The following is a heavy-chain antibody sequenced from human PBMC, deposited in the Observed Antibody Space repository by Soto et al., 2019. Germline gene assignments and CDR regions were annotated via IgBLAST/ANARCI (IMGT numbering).Heavy chain of an antibody. CDR2: ISYSDTT. CDR3: AGVGRSTTPLGACGI. Sequence: SETLSLTCTVSGNSIATGANYWSWIRQHPGKGLEWIGYISYSDTTYYNPSLKSRFTISVDTSKNQFSLILTAVTAADTAVDYCAGVGRSTTPLGACGIWGRGPKIIVSS. CDR1: GNSIATGANY. J-gene: IGHJ3*02. D-gene: IGHD2-2*01. V-gene: IGHV4-31*03.